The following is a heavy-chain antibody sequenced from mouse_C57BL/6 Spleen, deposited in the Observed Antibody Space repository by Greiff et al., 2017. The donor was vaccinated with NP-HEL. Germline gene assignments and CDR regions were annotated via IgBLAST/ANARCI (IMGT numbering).Heavy chain of an antibody. CDR3: ARGSNSSWFAY. CDR1: GYTFTSYW. J-gene: IGHJ3*01. D-gene: IGHD2-5*01. CDR2: IDPSDSYT. Sequence: QVHVKQPGAELVMPGASVKLSCKASGYTFTSYWMHWVKQRPGQGLEWIGEIDPSDSYTNYNQKFKGKSTLTVDKSSSTAYMQLSSLTSEDSAVYYCARGSNSSWFAYWGQGTLVTVSA. V-gene: IGHV1-69*01.